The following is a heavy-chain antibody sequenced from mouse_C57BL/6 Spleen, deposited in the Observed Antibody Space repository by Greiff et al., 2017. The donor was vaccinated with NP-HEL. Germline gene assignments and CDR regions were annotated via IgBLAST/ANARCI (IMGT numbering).Heavy chain of an antibody. D-gene: IGHD1-1*01. CDR2: INPSNGGT. CDR3: AKGGYYYGSSYWYFDV. V-gene: IGHV1-53*01. Sequence: QVQLKQPGTELVKPGASVKLSCKASGYTFTSYWMHWVKQRPGQGLEWIGNINPSNGGTNYNEKFKSKAPLTVDKSSSTAYMQLSSLTSEDSAVYYCAKGGYYYGSSYWYFDVWGTGTTVTVSS. CDR1: GYTFTSYW. J-gene: IGHJ1*03.